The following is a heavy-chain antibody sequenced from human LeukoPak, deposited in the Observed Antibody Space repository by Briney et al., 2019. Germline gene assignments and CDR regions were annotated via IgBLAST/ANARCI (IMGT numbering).Heavy chain of an antibody. J-gene: IGHJ1*01. CDR3: AKGGEMATIYEYFQH. Sequence: PGGSLRLSCAASGFTFSSYWMSWVRQAPGKGLEWVSAISGSGGSTYYADSVKGRFTISRDNSKNTLYLQMNSLRAEDTAVYYCAKGGEMATIYEYFQHWGQGTLVTVSS. D-gene: IGHD5-24*01. V-gene: IGHV3-23*01. CDR1: GFTFSSYW. CDR2: ISGSGGST.